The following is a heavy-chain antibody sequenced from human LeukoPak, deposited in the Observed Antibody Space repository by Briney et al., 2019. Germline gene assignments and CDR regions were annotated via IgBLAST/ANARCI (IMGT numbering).Heavy chain of an antibody. CDR3: PKRLRPRTALLVAAAMGDTFDI. CDR1: GFTFSSYG. J-gene: IGHJ3*02. V-gene: IGHV3-30*18. Sequence: GRSLRLSCAASGFTFSSYGMHWVRQAPGKGLEWVAVISYDGSNKYYADSVKGRFTISRDNSKNTLYLQMNSLRAEDTAVYYCPKRLRPRTALLVAAAMGDTFDIWGQGTVVTVSS. D-gene: IGHD2-2*01. CDR2: ISYDGSNK.